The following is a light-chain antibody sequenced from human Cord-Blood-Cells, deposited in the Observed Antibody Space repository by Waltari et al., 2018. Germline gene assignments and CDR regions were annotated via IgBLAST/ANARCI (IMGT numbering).Light chain of an antibody. V-gene: IGLV2-11*01. J-gene: IGLJ3*02. CDR3: CSYAGSYTWV. CDR1: SSDVGGYNY. Sequence: QSALTQPRSVSGSLGQSVTISCTGTSSDVGGYNYVSWYQQHPGKAPKLMIYDVSNRPSSVPDRFFGAKSTNTASLTTSGLHADDEADYYCCSYAGSYTWVFGGGTRLTVL. CDR2: DVS.